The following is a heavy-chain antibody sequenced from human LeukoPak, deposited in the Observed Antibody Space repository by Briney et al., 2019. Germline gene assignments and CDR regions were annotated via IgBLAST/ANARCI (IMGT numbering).Heavy chain of an antibody. Sequence: PSETLSLTCAVYGGSFSGYYWSWIRQPPGKGLEWIGEINHSGSTNYNPSLKSRVTISVDTSKNQFSLKLSSVTAADTAVYYCAFGDYPYFDYWGQGNLVTVSP. CDR3: AFGDYPYFDY. CDR1: GGSFSGYY. J-gene: IGHJ4*02. CDR2: INHSGST. V-gene: IGHV4-34*01. D-gene: IGHD4-17*01.